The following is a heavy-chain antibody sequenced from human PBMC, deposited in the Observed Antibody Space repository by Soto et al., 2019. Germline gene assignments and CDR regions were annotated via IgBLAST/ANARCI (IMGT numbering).Heavy chain of an antibody. V-gene: IGHV3-21*01. D-gene: IGHD3-3*01. CDR3: ASTWSGYYYFDS. Sequence: EVQLVESGGGLVKPGGSLRLSCAASGFTFSSYSMSWVRQAPGKGLEWVSSISSSSSYIYYADSVKGRFTISRDNAKNSLYLQMNSLRAEDTAVYYCASTWSGYYYFDSWGQGTLVTVSS. CDR1: GFTFSSYS. J-gene: IGHJ4*02. CDR2: ISSSSSYI.